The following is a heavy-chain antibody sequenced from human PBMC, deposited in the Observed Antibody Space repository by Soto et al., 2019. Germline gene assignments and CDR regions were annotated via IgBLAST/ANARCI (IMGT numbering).Heavy chain of an antibody. J-gene: IGHJ5*02. CDR2: IIPILGIA. Sequence: QVQLVQSGAEVQKPGSSVKVSCKASGGTFSSYTISWVRQAPGQGLEWMGRIIPILGIANYAQKFQGRVTITADKSTSTAYMELSSLRSEDTAVYYCASKPYSSSWFGWFDPWGQGTLVTVSS. V-gene: IGHV1-69*02. CDR1: GGTFSSYT. CDR3: ASKPYSSSWFGWFDP. D-gene: IGHD6-13*01.